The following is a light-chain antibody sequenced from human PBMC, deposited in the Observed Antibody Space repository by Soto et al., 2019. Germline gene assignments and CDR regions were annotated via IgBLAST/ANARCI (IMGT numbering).Light chain of an antibody. CDR2: GAS. J-gene: IGKJ5*01. CDR3: QQYGNSLSIT. V-gene: IGKV3-20*01. CDR1: QSVSSSY. Sequence: EIVLTQSPGTLSLSPGERATLSCRASQSVSSSYLAWYQQKPGQAPRLIISGASSRATGIPDRFSGSGSGTDFTLTISRLEPEDFPVYYCQQYGNSLSITFGQGTRLEMK.